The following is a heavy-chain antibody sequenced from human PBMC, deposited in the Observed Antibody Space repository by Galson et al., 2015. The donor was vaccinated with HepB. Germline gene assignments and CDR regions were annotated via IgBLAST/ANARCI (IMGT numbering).Heavy chain of an antibody. V-gene: IGHV4-30-2*01. CDR1: GGSISSGGYS. Sequence: TLSLTCAVSGGSISSGGYSWSWIRQPPGRGLECIGYIYHTGSTYYNPSLKSRVTISVDRSKNQFSLKLSSVTAADTAIYYCARIRDRIRVDVMGKGTTVTVSS. CDR2: IYHTGST. CDR3: ARIRDRIRVDV. J-gene: IGHJ6*04. D-gene: IGHD5-24*01.